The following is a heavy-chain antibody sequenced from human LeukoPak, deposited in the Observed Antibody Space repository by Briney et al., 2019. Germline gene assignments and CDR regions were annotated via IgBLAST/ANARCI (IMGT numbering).Heavy chain of an antibody. J-gene: IGHJ3*02. CDR2: IYYSGGA. CDR3: ARDGGYPLGAFDI. V-gene: IGHV4-59*01. CDR1: GVSISSYY. Sequence: SETLSLTCTVSGVSISSYYWSWLRQPPGKGLEWLGHIYYSGGANYNPSLKSRVTISLDTSRSQFSLKLSSVTAADTAVYYCARDGGYPLGAFDIWGLGTLVTVSS. D-gene: IGHD6-13*01.